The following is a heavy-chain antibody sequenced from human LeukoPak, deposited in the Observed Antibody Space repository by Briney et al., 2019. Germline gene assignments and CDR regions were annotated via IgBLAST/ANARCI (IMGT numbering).Heavy chain of an antibody. V-gene: IGHV3-69-1*02. J-gene: IGHJ4*02. CDR3: ARVDTGLLDY. D-gene: IGHD3-22*01. Sequence: GGSLRLSCVASGFTFGDHAMNWVRQAPGKGLEWVSFSGGGGTTFYADSVKGRFTVSRDNAKNSLYLQMNSLRAEDTAVYYCARVDTGLLDYWGQGTLVTVSS. CDR2: SGGGGTT. CDR1: GFTFGDHA.